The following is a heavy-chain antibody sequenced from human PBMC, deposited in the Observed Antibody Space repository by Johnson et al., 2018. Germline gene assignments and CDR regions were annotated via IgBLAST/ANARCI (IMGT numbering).Heavy chain of an antibody. D-gene: IGHD6-13*01. J-gene: IGHJ4*02. Sequence: VQLVQSGGGSVQPGRSLRLSCAASGFAFDYAMHWVRQAPGKGLEWVSGISWNSASIGYAGSVKGRFTISRDIAKSSLYLQMNSLRAEDTALYYCATASAGRPDYWGQGTLVTVSS. CDR3: ATASAGRPDY. CDR2: ISWNSASI. V-gene: IGHV3-9*01. CDR1: GFAFDYA.